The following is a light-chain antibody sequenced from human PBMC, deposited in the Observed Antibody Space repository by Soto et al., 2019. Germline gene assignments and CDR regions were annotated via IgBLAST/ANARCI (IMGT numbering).Light chain of an antibody. CDR1: QSVSSTY. J-gene: IGKJ1*01. Sequence: EIVLTQSPGTLSLSAGSRATISWPASQSVSSTYLAWYQQKPGQAPRLLIYGASSRATGIPDRFSGSGSGTEFTLTISSLQPEDFATYFCQKLNAYPPWTFGQGTKVDIK. CDR3: QKLNAYPPWT. V-gene: IGKV3-20*01. CDR2: GAS.